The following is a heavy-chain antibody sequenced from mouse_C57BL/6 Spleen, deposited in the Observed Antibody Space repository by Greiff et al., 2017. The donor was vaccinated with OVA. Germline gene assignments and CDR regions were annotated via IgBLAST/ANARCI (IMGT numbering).Heavy chain of an antibody. CDR1: GYAFTNYL. V-gene: IGHV1-54*01. Sequence: QVQLQQSGAELVRPGTSVKVSCKASGYAFTNYLIAWVKQRPGQGLEWIGVINPGSGGTNYNEKFKGKATLTADNSSSTAYMQLSSLTSEDSAVDSCTREGWLLRFAYWGQGTLVTVSA. J-gene: IGHJ3*01. CDR2: INPGSGGT. D-gene: IGHD2-3*01. CDR3: TREGWLLRFAY.